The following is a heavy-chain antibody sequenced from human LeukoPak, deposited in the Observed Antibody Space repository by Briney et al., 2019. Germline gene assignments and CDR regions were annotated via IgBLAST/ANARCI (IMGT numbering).Heavy chain of an antibody. Sequence: ASVKVSCKASGYTFTGYYMHWVRQAPGQGLEWMGWINPNSGGTNYAQKFQGRVTMTRDTSISTAYMELSRLRSEDTAVYYCARRSPGWELLGYYYYYGMDVWGQGTTVTVSS. CDR1: GYTFTGYY. CDR3: ARRSPGWELLGYYYYYGMDV. J-gene: IGHJ6*02. CDR2: INPNSGGT. D-gene: IGHD1-26*01. V-gene: IGHV1-2*02.